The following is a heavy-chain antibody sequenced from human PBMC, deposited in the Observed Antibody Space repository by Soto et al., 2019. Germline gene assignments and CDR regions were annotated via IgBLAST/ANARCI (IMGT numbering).Heavy chain of an antibody. CDR1: GYTFTSYG. CDR2: ISAYNGNT. V-gene: IGHV1-18*01. Sequence: ASVKVSCKASGYTFTSYGISWVRQAPGQGLEWMGWISAYNGNTNYAQKLQGRVTMTTDTSTSTAYMELRSLRSDDTAVYYCARDVGSYIAAAGTEDYYYGMEVWGQGTTVTVSS. J-gene: IGHJ6*02. CDR3: ARDVGSYIAAAGTEDYYYGMEV. D-gene: IGHD6-13*01.